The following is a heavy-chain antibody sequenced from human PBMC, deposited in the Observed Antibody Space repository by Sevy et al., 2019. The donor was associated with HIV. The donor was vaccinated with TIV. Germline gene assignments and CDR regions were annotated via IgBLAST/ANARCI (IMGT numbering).Heavy chain of an antibody. Sequence: GGSLRLSCAASGFTFSSYGMHWVRQAPGKGLEWVAVIWYDGSNKYYADSVKGRFTISRDNSKNTLYLQMNSLRAEDTAVNYCARDKYYYDSSGLFDYWGQGTLVTVSS. CDR3: ARDKYYYDSSGLFDY. V-gene: IGHV3-33*01. D-gene: IGHD3-22*01. CDR1: GFTFSSYG. J-gene: IGHJ4*02. CDR2: IWYDGSNK.